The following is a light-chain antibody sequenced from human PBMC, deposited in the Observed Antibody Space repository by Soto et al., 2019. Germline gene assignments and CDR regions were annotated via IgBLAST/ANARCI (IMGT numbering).Light chain of an antibody. J-gene: IGKJ5*01. V-gene: IGKV3-20*01. CDR2: GAT. Sequence: PGERATLFCWASESVGDDLAWYQQKPGQAPRLLIYGATKRTSGTPGRFSGTGSETAFTLAISRLETRDFAVYYCQQYVTSPAITFGQGTRLEIK. CDR1: ESVGDD. CDR3: QQYVTSPAIT.